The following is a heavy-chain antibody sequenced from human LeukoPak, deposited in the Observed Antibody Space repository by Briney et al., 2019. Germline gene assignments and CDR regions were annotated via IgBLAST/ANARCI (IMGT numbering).Heavy chain of an antibody. CDR1: GFILSDHY. CDR2: TRNKANSYTT. D-gene: IGHD1-26*01. V-gene: IGHV3-72*01. CDR3: GRSGRYRPSDL. J-gene: IGHJ5*02. Sequence: GGSLRLSCAASGFILSDHYIDWVRQAPGKGLEWVGRTRNKANSYTTEYAASVKGRFTISRDDPKNLLYLQMNSLKSEDTAVYYCGRSGRYRPSDLWGQGTLVTVSP.